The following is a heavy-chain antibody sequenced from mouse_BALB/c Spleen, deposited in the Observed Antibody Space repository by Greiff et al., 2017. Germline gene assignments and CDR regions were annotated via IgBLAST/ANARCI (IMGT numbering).Heavy chain of an antibody. J-gene: IGHJ4*01. CDR3: ARSGDYDLYYYAMDY. Sequence: LQQPGAELVKPGASVKMSCKASGYTFTSYNMHWVKQTPGQGLEWIGAIYPGNGDTSYNQKFKGKATLTADKSSSTAYMQLSSLTSEDSAVYYCARSGDYDLYYYAMDYWGQGTSVTVSS. CDR2: IYPGNGDT. CDR1: GYTFTSYN. D-gene: IGHD2-4*01. V-gene: IGHV1-12*01.